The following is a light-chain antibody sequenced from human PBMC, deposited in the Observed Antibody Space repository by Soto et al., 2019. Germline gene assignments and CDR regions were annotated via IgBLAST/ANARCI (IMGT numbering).Light chain of an antibody. Sequence: QSALTQPPSASGSPGQSVTIPCTGTSSDVGGYNYVSWYQQHPGKAPKVMIYEVSKRPSGVPDRFSGSKSGNTASLTVSGLQAEDEADYYCSSYAGSNRNVFGGGTKLTVL. J-gene: IGLJ3*02. CDR1: SSDVGGYNY. CDR3: SSYAGSNRNV. V-gene: IGLV2-8*01. CDR2: EVS.